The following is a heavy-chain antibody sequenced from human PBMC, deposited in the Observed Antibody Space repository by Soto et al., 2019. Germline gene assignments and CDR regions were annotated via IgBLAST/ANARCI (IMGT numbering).Heavy chain of an antibody. J-gene: IGHJ5*02. CDR2: IWYDGSNK. Sequence: PGGSLRLSCAASGFTFSSYGMHWVRQAPGKGLEWVAVIWYDGSNKYYADSVKGRFTISRDNSKNTLYLQMNSLSAEDTAVYYCARDHLRYCSSTSCYIPWFDPWGQGTLVTVSS. V-gene: IGHV3-33*01. D-gene: IGHD2-2*02. CDR3: ARDHLRYCSSTSCYIPWFDP. CDR1: GFTFSSYG.